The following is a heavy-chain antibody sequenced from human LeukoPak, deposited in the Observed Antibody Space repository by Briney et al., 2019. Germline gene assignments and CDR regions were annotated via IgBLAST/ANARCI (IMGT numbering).Heavy chain of an antibody. D-gene: IGHD6-6*01. CDR2: IYYSGST. CDR3: ARAPSAKNSSPYFFDY. Sequence: SETLSLTCTVSGGSISTYYWSWIRQPPGKGLEWIGYIYYSGSTNYDPSLKSRVTISVDTSKNQFSLKLSSVTAADTAVYYCARAPSAKNSSPYFFDYWGQGTLVTVSS. J-gene: IGHJ4*02. CDR1: GGSISTYY. V-gene: IGHV4-59*01.